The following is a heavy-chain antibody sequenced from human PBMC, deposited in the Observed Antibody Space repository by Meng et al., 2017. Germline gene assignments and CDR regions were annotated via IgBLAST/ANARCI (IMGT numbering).Heavy chain of an antibody. J-gene: IGHJ4*02. CDR2: IYWDDDK. CDR3: ALIVGATSQCDY. CDR1: GFSLSTSGVG. V-gene: IGHV2-5*02. D-gene: IGHD1-26*01. Sequence: QITLKESGPTLVKPTQTLTLTCTFSGFSLSTSGVGVGWIRQPPGKALEWLALIYWDDDKRYSPSLKSRLTITKDTSKNQVVLTMTNMDPVDTATYYCALIVGATSQCDYWGQGTLVTVSS.